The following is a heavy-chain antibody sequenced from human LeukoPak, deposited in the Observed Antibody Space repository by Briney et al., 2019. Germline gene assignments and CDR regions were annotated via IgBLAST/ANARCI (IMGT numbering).Heavy chain of an antibody. CDR3: AKGRRPYGSGSSYYFDY. CDR2: ISASGGTT. D-gene: IGHD3-10*01. J-gene: IGHJ4*02. Sequence: GGSLRLSCAASGFTFSSYAMSWVRQAPGKGLEWVSAISASGGTTYYADSVKGRFTISRDNSKNTLYLQMNSLRDEDTAVYYCAKGRRPYGSGSSYYFDYWGQGTLVTVSS. CDR1: GFTFSSYA. V-gene: IGHV3-23*01.